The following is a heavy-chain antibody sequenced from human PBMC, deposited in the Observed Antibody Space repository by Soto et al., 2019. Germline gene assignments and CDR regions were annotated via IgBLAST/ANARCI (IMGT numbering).Heavy chain of an antibody. CDR3: ARGRSFSYDSTPPPMFDP. CDR1: GFAFITFD. D-gene: IGHD3-10*01. J-gene: IGHJ5*02. CDR2: IGTLSDT. Sequence: HPGGSLRLSCAGSGFAFITFDIHWVRQAPGKGLEWVSGIGTLSDTFYAASVQGRFTISRQNAKNSVYLQMNSLRAGDTAFYYCARGRSFSYDSTPPPMFDPWGQGTLVTVSS. V-gene: IGHV3-13*01.